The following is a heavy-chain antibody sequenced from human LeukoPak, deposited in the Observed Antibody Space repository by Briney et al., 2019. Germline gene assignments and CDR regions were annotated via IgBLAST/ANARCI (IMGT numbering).Heavy chain of an antibody. D-gene: IGHD3-10*01. CDR3: ARAGYGSGSYGFYFDY. J-gene: IGHJ4*02. CDR1: GGSFSGYY. V-gene: IGHV4-38-2*01. CDR2: IYHSGST. Sequence: PSETLSLTCAVYGGSFSGYYWGWIWQPPGRGLEWIGSIYHSGSTYYNPSLKSRVTISLDTSKNQFSLKLSSVTAADTAVYYCARAGYGSGSYGFYFDYWGQGTLVTVSS.